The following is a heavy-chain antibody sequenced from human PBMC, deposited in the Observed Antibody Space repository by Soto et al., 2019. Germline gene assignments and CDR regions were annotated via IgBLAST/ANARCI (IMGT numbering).Heavy chain of an antibody. J-gene: IGHJ3*02. V-gene: IGHV1-3*01. CDR3: ARKRDGRLQDTNDAFDI. CDR1: GHTFTSYA. D-gene: IGHD4-4*01. Sequence: GASVKVSCKASGHTFTSYAMHWVRQAPGQRLEWMGWINAGNGNTKYSQKFQGRVTITRDTSASTAYMELSSLRSEDTAVYYCARKRDGRLQDTNDAFDIWGQGTMVTVSS. CDR2: INAGNGNT.